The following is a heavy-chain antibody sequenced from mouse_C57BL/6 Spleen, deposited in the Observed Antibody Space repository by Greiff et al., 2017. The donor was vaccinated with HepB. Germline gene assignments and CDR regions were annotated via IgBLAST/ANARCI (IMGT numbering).Heavy chain of an antibody. CDR3: ARSDYYGSTYYFDY. CDR1: GYTFTSYW. V-gene: IGHV1-50*01. CDR2: IDPSDSYT. D-gene: IGHD1-1*01. Sequence: VQLQQSGAELVKPGASVKLSCKASGYTFTSYWMQWVKQRPGQGLEWIGEIDPSDSYTNYNQKFKGKATLTVDTSSSTAYMQLSSLTSEDSAVYYWARSDYYGSTYYFDYWGQGTTLTVSS. J-gene: IGHJ2*01.